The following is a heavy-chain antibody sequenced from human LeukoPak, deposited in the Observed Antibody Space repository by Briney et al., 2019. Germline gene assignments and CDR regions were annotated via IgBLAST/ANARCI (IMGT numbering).Heavy chain of an antibody. CDR2: IYYSGGT. CDR3: ARHRPMPYSFDC. D-gene: IGHD2-2*01. Sequence: PSQTLSLTCTVSGGSISSGDYYWSWIRQSPGKGLEWIGFIYYSGGTYYNPSLKSRITISVDTSKNQFSLKLSSVTAADTAVYYCARHRPMPYSFDCWGQGTLVTVSS. CDR1: GGSISSGDYY. V-gene: IGHV4-30-4*01. J-gene: IGHJ4*02.